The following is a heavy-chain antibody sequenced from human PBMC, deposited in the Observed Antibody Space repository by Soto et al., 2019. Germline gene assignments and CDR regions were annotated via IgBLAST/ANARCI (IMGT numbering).Heavy chain of an antibody. Sequence: GGSLRLSCSASGFTFGSYAVSWVRQAPGKGLEWVSAISGSGGSTYYADSVKGRFTISRDNSKNTLYLQMNSLRAEDTAVYYCAKDLSPLRGPFDYWGQGTLVTVSS. CDR3: AKDLSPLRGPFDY. J-gene: IGHJ4*02. CDR2: ISGSGGST. CDR1: GFTFGSYA. D-gene: IGHD3-10*01. V-gene: IGHV3-23*01.